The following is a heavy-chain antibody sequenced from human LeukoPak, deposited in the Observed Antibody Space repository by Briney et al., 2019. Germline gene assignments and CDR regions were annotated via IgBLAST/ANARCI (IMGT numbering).Heavy chain of an antibody. CDR1: GGSISSYY. Sequence: PSETLSLTCTVPGGSISSYYWSWIRQPPGKGLEWIGYIYYSGSTNYNPSLKSRVTISVDTSKNQFSLKLSSVTAADTAVYYCARGLLSRAFDIWGQGTMVTVSS. D-gene: IGHD2-2*01. CDR3: ARGLLSRAFDI. V-gene: IGHV4-59*01. J-gene: IGHJ3*02. CDR2: IYYSGST.